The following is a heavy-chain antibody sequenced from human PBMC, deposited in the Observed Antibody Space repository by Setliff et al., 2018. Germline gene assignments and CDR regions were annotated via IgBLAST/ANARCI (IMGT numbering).Heavy chain of an antibody. Sequence: GGSLRLSCAASGFTFSSYWMSWVRQAPGKGLERVANIKHDGSEKYYVDSVKGRFTISIDNGKNSLYLQMNSLRAEDTAVYYGERDGGEYWGQGTLVTVSS. CDR3: ERDGGEY. CDR2: IKHDGSEK. V-gene: IGHV3-7*01. J-gene: IGHJ4*02. D-gene: IGHD3-16*01. CDR1: GFTFSSYW.